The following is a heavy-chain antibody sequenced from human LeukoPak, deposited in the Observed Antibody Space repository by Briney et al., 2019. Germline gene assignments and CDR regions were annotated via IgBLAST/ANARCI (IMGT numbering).Heavy chain of an antibody. CDR3: ARADDSYYDFWSGRTTTQNMDV. V-gene: IGHV1-18*01. Sequence: ASVKVSCKASGYTFTSYGISWVRQAPGQGLEWMGWISAYNGNTNYAQKLQGRVTMTTDTSTSTAYMELRSLRSVDTAVYYCARADDSYYDFWSGRTTTQNMDVWGKGTTVTVSS. D-gene: IGHD3-3*01. J-gene: IGHJ6*03. CDR1: GYTFTSYG. CDR2: ISAYNGNT.